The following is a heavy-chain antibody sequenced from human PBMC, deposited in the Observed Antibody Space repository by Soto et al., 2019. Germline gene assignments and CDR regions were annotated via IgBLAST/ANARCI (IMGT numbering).Heavy chain of an antibody. CDR3: AKSLRYCSSTRCYYFDY. J-gene: IGHJ4*02. D-gene: IGHD2-2*01. CDR2: ISGSGGST. Sequence: GSLRLAGAASGFTFSSYAMSGVRQAPGKGLEWVSAISGSGGSTYYADSVKGRFTISRDNSKNTLYLQMNSLRAEDTAVYYCAKSLRYCSSTRCYYFDYWGQGTLVTVYS. CDR1: GFTFSSYA. V-gene: IGHV3-23*01.